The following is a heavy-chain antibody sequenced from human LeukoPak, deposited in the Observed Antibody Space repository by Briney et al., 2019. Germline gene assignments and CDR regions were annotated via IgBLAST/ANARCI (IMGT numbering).Heavy chain of an antibody. V-gene: IGHV4-4*02. D-gene: IGHD3-3*01. CDR3: ARGLNDSWTGENY. Sequence: SETLSLTCIVSGGSISSGNWWSWVRQPPGKGLEWIGEIYHSGSTNYNPSLKSRVTISVDTSKNQFSLKLSSVTAADTAVYYCARGLNDSWTGENYWGQGTLVTVSS. CDR1: GGSISSGNW. J-gene: IGHJ4*02. CDR2: IYHSGST.